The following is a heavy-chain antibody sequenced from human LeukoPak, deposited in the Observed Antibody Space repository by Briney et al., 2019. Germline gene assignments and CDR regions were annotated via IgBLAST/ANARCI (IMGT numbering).Heavy chain of an antibody. D-gene: IGHD1-26*01. CDR1: GYSFTSYW. Sequence: GESLKISCKGSGYSFTSYWIGWVRQMPGKGLEWMGIIYPGDSDTRYSSSFQGQVTISADKSISTAYLQWSSLKASDTAMYYCARQPGIVGARGAFDIWGQGTMVTVSS. J-gene: IGHJ3*02. CDR2: IYPGDSDT. V-gene: IGHV5-51*01. CDR3: ARQPGIVGARGAFDI.